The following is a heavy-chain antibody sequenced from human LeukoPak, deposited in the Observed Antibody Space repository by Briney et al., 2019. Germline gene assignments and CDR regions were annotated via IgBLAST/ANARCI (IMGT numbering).Heavy chain of an antibody. Sequence: PAETLSLTCTVSGGSISSHYWSWIRQPPGKGLEWMGYIYYSGSTNYNPSLKSRGTISVDTSKNQFSLKLSSVTAADTAVYYCARGDPTFTNKDVWGKGTTVTVSS. D-gene: IGHD2/OR15-2a*01. V-gene: IGHV4-59*11. CDR1: GGSISSHY. CDR2: IYYSGST. J-gene: IGHJ6*03. CDR3: ARGDPTFTNKDV.